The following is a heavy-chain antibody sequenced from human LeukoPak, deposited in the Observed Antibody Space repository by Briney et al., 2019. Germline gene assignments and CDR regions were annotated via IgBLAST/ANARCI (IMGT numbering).Heavy chain of an antibody. J-gene: IGHJ4*02. D-gene: IGHD3-3*01. CDR1: GFTFNSYE. CDR3: ARQDRVLIAFDY. V-gene: IGHV3-48*03. Sequence: PGGSLRLSCAAFGFTFNSYEMNWVRPAPGKGLEWVSYISSSGSTIYYADSVRGRFTISRDNAKSSLYLQMNSLRAEDTAIYYCARQDRVLIAFDYWGQGTLVTVSS. CDR2: ISSSGSTI.